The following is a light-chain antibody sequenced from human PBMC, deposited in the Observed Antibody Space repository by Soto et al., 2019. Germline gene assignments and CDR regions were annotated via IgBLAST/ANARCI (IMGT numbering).Light chain of an antibody. CDR2: AAS. CDR3: QQRTNWPIT. V-gene: IGKV3-11*01. CDR1: RIVSSF. J-gene: IGKJ5*01. Sequence: PGESATLSCMTTRIVSSFFSWYQQTPGPPPRLLFYAASSRPTDTPARFSGSASGTDFTLTISSLAPEYFTLYYCQQRTNWPITFGQGTPPAI.